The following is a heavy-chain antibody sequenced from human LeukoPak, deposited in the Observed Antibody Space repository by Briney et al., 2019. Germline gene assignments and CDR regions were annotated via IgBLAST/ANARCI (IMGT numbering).Heavy chain of an antibody. CDR2: IYYSGST. CDR3: ASGLVLGTVGMDV. D-gene: IGHD6-19*01. Sequence: SETLSLTCTVSGGSISSYYGSWIRQPPGKGLEWIGYIYYSGSTNHNPSLKSRVTISVDTSKNQFSLKLSSVTAADTAVYYCASGLVLGTVGMDVWGQGTTVTGSS. CDR1: GGSISSYY. V-gene: IGHV4-59*01. J-gene: IGHJ6*02.